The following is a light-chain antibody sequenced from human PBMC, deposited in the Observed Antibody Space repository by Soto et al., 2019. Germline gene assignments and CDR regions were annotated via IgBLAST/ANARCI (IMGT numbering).Light chain of an antibody. Sequence: EIVLTQSPATLSLSPGERATLSCRASQTVSFYLAWYQQKPGQAPRLLIYDASKRATGTPARFSGSGSGTDFTLTISSLEPGDFAVYYCQQRSNWPPFTFGPGTKVDIK. J-gene: IGKJ3*01. CDR1: QTVSFY. CDR3: QQRSNWPPFT. CDR2: DAS. V-gene: IGKV3-11*01.